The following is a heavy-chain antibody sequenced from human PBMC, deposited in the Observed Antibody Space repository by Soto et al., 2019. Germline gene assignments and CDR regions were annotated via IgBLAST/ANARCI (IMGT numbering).Heavy chain of an antibody. D-gene: IGHD6-13*01. CDR2: IDPSDSYT. CDR1: GYSFTSYW. Sequence: PGESLKISCKGSGYSFTSYWISWGRQMPGRGLEWMGRIDPSDSYTNYSPSFQGHVTISADKSISTAYLQWSSLKASDTAMYYCASARGLAAAYYYYGMDVWGQGTTVTVSS. CDR3: ASARGLAAAYYYYGMDV. J-gene: IGHJ6*02. V-gene: IGHV5-10-1*01.